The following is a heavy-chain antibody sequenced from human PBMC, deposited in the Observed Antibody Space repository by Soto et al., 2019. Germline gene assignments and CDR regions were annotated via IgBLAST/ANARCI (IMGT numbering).Heavy chain of an antibody. CDR3: ARAGSLTTVTNPVDY. Sequence: PSETLSLTCTVSGGSISSYYWSWIRQPAGKGLEWIGRIYTSGSTNYNPPLKSRVTMSVDTSKNQFSLKLSSVTAADTALYYCARAGSLTTVTNPVDYWGQGTLVTVSS. J-gene: IGHJ4*02. V-gene: IGHV4-4*07. CDR2: IYTSGST. CDR1: GGSISSYY. D-gene: IGHD4-17*01.